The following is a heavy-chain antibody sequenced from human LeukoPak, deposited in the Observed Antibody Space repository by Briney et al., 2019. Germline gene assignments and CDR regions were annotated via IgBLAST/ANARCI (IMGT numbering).Heavy chain of an antibody. V-gene: IGHV4-59*08. CDR3: AKKGRTYTDYGGYYDYMDV. Sequence: PETPSLTCTVSGGSISSDYWTWIRQPPGKGLEWIAYIYHSGSAKYNPSLKSRVTISVDTSKNQFSLNLRSVTAADTAVYYCAKKGRTYTDYGGYYDYMDVWGKGTTVT. CDR2: IYHSGSA. D-gene: IGHD4-17*01. CDR1: GGSISSDY. J-gene: IGHJ6*03.